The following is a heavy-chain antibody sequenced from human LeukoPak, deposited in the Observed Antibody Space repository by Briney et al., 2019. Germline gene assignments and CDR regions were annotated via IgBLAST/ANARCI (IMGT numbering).Heavy chain of an antibody. J-gene: IGHJ4*02. V-gene: IGHV1-69*13. CDR1: GGTFSSYA. CDR3: ARALSIAARGSFDY. D-gene: IGHD6-6*01. CDR2: IIPIFGTA. Sequence: GASVNVSCTASGGTFSSYAISWVRQAPGQGLEWMGGIIPIFGTANYAQKFQGRVTVTADESTSTAYMELSSLRSEDTAVYYCARALSIAARGSFDYWGQGTLVTVSS.